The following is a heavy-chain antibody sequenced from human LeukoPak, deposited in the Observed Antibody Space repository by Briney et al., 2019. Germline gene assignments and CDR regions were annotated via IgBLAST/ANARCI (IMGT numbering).Heavy chain of an antibody. CDR1: GFSVSGNY. J-gene: IGHJ4*02. CDR3: ARGGLHSDFDT. D-gene: IGHD5-24*01. V-gene: IGHV3-66*01. CDR2: INTGGST. Sequence: GGSLRLSCVGSGFSVSGNYMSWVRQAPGKGLEWVSFINTGGSTYYADSVKGRFTISRDNSKNTLSLQMNSLRAEDTAVYYCARGGLHSDFDTWGQGTLVTVSS.